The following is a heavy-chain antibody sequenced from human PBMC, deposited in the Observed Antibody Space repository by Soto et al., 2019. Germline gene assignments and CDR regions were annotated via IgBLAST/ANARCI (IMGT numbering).Heavy chain of an antibody. Sequence: SETLSLTCAVYGGSFSGYYWSWIRQPPGKGLEWIGEINHSGSTNYNPSLKSRVTISVDTTKNKFSQKLSSVTAADTAVDYCARTGADTAMASENWFDPWGQGTLVTVSS. CDR3: ARTGADTAMASENWFDP. CDR1: GGSFSGYY. CDR2: INHSGST. D-gene: IGHD5-18*01. J-gene: IGHJ5*02. V-gene: IGHV4-34*01.